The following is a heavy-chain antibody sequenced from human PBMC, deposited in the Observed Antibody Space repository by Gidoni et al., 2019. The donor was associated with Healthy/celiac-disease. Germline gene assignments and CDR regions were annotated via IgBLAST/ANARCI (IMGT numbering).Heavy chain of an antibody. Sequence: EVQLLASGGGLVQPGGSLRLSCAASGILFSSYAMSCVRQAHGTGLEWVAAISGSGVSTYYADAVKGRFTISRDNSKNTLYLQMNSLRAEDTAVYYCAKDKGATPPYYYGMDVWGQGTTVTVSS. D-gene: IGHD1-26*01. CDR2: ISGSGVST. J-gene: IGHJ6*02. V-gene: IGHV3-23*01. CDR3: AKDKGATPPYYYGMDV. CDR1: GILFSSYA.